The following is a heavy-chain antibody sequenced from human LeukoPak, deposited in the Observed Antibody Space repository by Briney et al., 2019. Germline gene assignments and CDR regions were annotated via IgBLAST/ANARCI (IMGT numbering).Heavy chain of an antibody. J-gene: IGHJ6*03. CDR2: ITSSGTYI. CDR3: ARDPYSGNYGNDYYYYMDV. CDR1: GFTFSNYN. D-gene: IGHD1-26*01. Sequence: GGSLRLSCAASGFTFSNYNMNWVRQAPGKAMEWVSSITSSGTYIFYADSVKGPFTISRDNDKNSLYLQMDSLGPEDTAVYYCARDPYSGNYGNDYYYYMDVWGKGTTVTISS. V-gene: IGHV3-21*01.